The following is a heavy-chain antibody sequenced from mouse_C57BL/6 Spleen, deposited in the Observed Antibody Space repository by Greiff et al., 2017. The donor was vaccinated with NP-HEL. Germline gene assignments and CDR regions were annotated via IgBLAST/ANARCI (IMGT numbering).Heavy chain of an antibody. D-gene: IGHD1-1*01. CDR1: GYTFTSYW. CDR3: ARSPITTVAPWYFDV. V-gene: IGHV1-72*01. CDR2: IDPNSGGT. J-gene: IGHJ1*03. Sequence: KESCKASGYTFTSYWMHWVKQRPGRGLEWIGRIDPNSGGTKYNEKFKSKATLTVDKPSSTAYMQLSSLTSEDSAVYYCARSPITTVAPWYFDVWGTGTTVTVSS.